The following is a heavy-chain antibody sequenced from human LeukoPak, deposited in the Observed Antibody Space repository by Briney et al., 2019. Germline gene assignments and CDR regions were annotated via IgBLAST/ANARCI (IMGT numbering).Heavy chain of an antibody. D-gene: IGHD1/OR15-1a*01. Sequence: GGSLRLSCAASGFTFSDYWMHWVRQAPGKGLVWVSRINGGGSSTYSADSVKGRFTISRDNAKNTLYLQMNNLRAEDTALYYCARGTSRYMDVWGKGTTLTVSS. V-gene: IGHV3-74*01. CDR2: INGGGSST. CDR1: GFTFSDYW. CDR3: ARGTSRYMDV. J-gene: IGHJ6*03.